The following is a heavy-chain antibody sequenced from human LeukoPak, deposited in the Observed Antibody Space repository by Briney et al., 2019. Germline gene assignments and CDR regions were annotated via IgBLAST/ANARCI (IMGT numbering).Heavy chain of an antibody. Sequence: ASVKVSCKASGYSFTSYDINWVRQATGQGLEWMGWMNPNSGNTGSAQKFQGRVTMTRNTSISTAYIELSNRRSEDTAVYYCARRVAAGGTCMGYWGQGTLVTVSS. J-gene: IGHJ4*02. D-gene: IGHD6-13*01. V-gene: IGHV1-8*01. CDR3: ARRVAAGGTCMGY. CDR1: GYSFTSYD. CDR2: MNPNSGNT.